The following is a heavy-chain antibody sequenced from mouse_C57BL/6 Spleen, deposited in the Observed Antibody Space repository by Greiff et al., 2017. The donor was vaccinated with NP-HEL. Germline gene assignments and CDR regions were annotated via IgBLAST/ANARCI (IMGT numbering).Heavy chain of an antibody. CDR1: GFTFSSYA. V-gene: IGHV5-4*01. D-gene: IGHD2-4*01. J-gene: IGHJ3*01. Sequence: EVQLVESGGGLVKPGGSLKLSCAASGFTFSSYAMSWVRQTPEKRLEWVATISDGGSYTYYPDNVKGRFTISRDNAKNNLYLQMSHLKSEDTAMYYCASYDYGFAYWGQGTLVTVSA. CDR2: ISDGGSYT. CDR3: ASYDYGFAY.